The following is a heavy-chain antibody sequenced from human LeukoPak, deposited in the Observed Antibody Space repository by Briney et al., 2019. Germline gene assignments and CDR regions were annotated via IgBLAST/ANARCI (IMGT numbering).Heavy chain of an antibody. D-gene: IGHD6-13*01. Sequence: ASVKVSCKASGYTFTGYYMHWVRQVPGQALEWMGWINPNSGGTNYAQKFQGRVTMTRDTSITTAHMELSRLRSDDTAVYYCARGFSSWYLSSYYLEYCGQGTPVTVSS. CDR2: INPNSGGT. J-gene: IGHJ4*02. V-gene: IGHV1-2*02. CDR3: ARGFSSWYLSSYYLEY. CDR1: GYTFTGYY.